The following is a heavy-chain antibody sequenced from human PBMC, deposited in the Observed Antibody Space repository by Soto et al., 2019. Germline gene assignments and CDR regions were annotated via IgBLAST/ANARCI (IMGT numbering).Heavy chain of an antibody. CDR3: ARHGTGDDVTVFSTAPPFAH. D-gene: IGHD2-21*02. J-gene: IGHJ4*02. V-gene: IGHV5-10-1*01. Sequence: GEPLKISCKASGYSFTGYWIHWVRLMPGKGLEWMGKIDPRDSYTKYGPSFQGHVTISADKSISTAYLQWSSLKASDTAIYYCARHGTGDDVTVFSTAPPFAHWGQGALVTVSS. CDR2: IDPRDSYT. CDR1: GYSFTGYW.